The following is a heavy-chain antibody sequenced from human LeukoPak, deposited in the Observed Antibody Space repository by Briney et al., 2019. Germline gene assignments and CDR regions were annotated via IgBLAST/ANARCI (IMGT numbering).Heavy chain of an antibody. Sequence: SETLSLTCTVSGGSISSSSYYWGWIRQPPGKGLEWIGSIYYSGSTYYNPSLKSRVTISVDTSKNQFSLKLSSVTAADTAVYYCAREGDSGYDLDAFDIWGQGTMVTVSS. D-gene: IGHD5-12*01. V-gene: IGHV4-39*07. CDR1: GGSISSSSYY. CDR3: AREGDSGYDLDAFDI. CDR2: IYYSGST. J-gene: IGHJ3*02.